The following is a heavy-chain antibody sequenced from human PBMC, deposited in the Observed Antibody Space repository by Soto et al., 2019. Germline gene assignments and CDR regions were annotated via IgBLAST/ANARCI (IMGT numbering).Heavy chain of an antibody. D-gene: IGHD5-18*01. J-gene: IGHJ4*02. V-gene: IGHV1-69*01. CDR2: IIPIFATV. CDR3: ARGGRGYSSAPRYYFDY. Sequence: QVQLVQSGSEMKKPGSSVKVSCKASGGSFSSNPISWVRQAPGQGLEWMAGIIPIFATVHYAQKFQGRVTITADESTSTAYMELTSLRSEDTAVYFCARGGRGYSSAPRYYFDYWGQGTLVTVSS. CDR1: GGSFSSNP.